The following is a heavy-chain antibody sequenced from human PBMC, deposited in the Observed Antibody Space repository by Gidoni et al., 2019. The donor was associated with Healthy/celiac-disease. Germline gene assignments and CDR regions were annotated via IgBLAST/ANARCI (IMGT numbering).Heavy chain of an antibody. J-gene: IGHJ4*02. D-gene: IGHD1-26*01. CDR3: APRAGGATDFDY. CDR2: ISGSGGST. CDR1: GFTFSSYA. V-gene: IGHV3-23*01. Sequence: EVQLLESGGGLVQPGGSLRLSCAASGFTFSSYALSWVRQAPGKGLEWVSAISGSGGSTYYADSVKGRFTISRDNSKNTLYLQMNSLRAEDTAVYYCAPRAGGATDFDYWGQGTLVTVSS.